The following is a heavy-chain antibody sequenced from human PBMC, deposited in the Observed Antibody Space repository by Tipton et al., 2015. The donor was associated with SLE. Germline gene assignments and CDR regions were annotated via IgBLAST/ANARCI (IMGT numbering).Heavy chain of an antibody. CDR3: ARHQWAGYSSGYDAFDI. CDR2: IYTSGST. D-gene: IGHD6-19*01. V-gene: IGHV4-4*07. CDR1: GGSISSYY. J-gene: IGHJ3*02. Sequence: TLSLTCTVSGGSISSYYWSWIRQPAGKGLEWIGRIYTSGSTNYNPSLKNRVTMSVDTSKNQFSLKLSSVTAADTAVYYCARHQWAGYSSGYDAFDIWGQGTMVTVSS.